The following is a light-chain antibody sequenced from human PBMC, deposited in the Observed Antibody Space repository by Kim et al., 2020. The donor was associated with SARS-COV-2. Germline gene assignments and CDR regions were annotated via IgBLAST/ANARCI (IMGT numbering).Light chain of an antibody. Sequence: APGKTAHITCRGSNMGSTGMHRYHRKQRQAPVLAIHYDNDRPSGIPERVSGSKDGSTAALTISRVEAGDEADYYCQVWDSGSDHWVFGGGTKLTVL. CDR2: YDN. CDR1: NMGSTG. CDR3: QVWDSGSDHWV. V-gene: IGLV3-21*04. J-gene: IGLJ3*02.